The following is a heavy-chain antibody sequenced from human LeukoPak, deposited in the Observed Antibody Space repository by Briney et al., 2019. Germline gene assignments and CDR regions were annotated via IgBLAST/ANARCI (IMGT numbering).Heavy chain of an antibody. CDR3: ATAPKWEQGSDY. V-gene: IGHV3-15*01. CDR2: IKSKADGGTS. Sequence: KPGGSLILSCAASGFSFSSVWMSWVRQAPGKGLEWIGRIKSKADGGTSDYATPLKGRFTISRDDSLNTLYLQMTSLKTEDTAVYYCATAPKWEQGSDYWGQGTLVTVSS. CDR1: GFSFSSVW. J-gene: IGHJ4*02. D-gene: IGHD1-26*01.